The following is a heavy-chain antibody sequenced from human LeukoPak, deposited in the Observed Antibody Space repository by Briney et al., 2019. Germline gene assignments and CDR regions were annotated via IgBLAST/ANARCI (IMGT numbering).Heavy chain of an antibody. V-gene: IGHV3-30-3*01. J-gene: IGHJ5*02. Sequence: GGSLRLSCAASGFTFSSYAMHWVRQAPGKGLEWVAVISYDGSNKYYADSVKGRFTISRDNSKNTLYLQMNSLRAEDTAVYYCARGEADSSGVERFDPWGQGTLVTVSS. CDR2: ISYDGSNK. D-gene: IGHD6-19*01. CDR1: GFTFSSYA. CDR3: ARGEADSSGVERFDP.